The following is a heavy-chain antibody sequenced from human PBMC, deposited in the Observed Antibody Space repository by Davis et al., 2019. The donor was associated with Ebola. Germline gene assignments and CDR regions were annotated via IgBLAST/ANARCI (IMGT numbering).Heavy chain of an antibody. CDR3: ARGRGGTTNWFDP. CDR2: INHSGST. J-gene: IGHJ5*02. Sequence: PSETLSLTCAVYGGSFSGYYWSWIRQPPGKGLEWIGEINHSGSTNYNPSLKSRVTISVDTSKNQFSLKLSSVTAADTAVYYCARGRGGTTNWFDPWGQGTLVTVSS. D-gene: IGHD1-7*01. CDR1: GGSFSGYY. V-gene: IGHV4-34*01.